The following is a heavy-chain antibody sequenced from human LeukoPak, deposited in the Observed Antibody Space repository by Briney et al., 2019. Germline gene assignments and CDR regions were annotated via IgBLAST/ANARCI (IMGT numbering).Heavy chain of an antibody. J-gene: IGHJ3*01. D-gene: IGHD6-6*01. V-gene: IGHV3-7*03. CDR3: ARSSYSSSSSV. Sequence: GGSLRLSCAVSGFTFSGFWVSWSRQAPGKGLEWVASINSDGSEGYYADVVKGRFTISRDNAKNSLYLQINSLRAEDTAVYYCARSSYSSSSSVWGQGTMVTVSS. CDR2: INSDGSEG. CDR1: GFTFSGFW.